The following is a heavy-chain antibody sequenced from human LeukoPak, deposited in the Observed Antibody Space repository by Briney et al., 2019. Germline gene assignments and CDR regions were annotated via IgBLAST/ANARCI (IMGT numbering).Heavy chain of an antibody. Sequence: GGSLRLSCAASGFTFSNYVMNWARQAPGKGLEWVSSINSGSTYIFYADSLQGWFTISRDNAKNSLSLQMNSLRAEDTAVYYCARSDGNYYDSSGYCDYWGQGILVTVSS. CDR2: INSGSTYI. V-gene: IGHV3-21*01. CDR3: ARSDGNYYDSSGYCDY. CDR1: GFTFSNYV. J-gene: IGHJ4*02. D-gene: IGHD3-22*01.